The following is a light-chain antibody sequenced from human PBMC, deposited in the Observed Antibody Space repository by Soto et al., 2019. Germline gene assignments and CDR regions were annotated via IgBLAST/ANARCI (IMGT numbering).Light chain of an antibody. V-gene: IGKV1-39*01. CDR3: QQNYRAPLT. J-gene: IGKJ4*01. Sequence: DIQMTQSPSSVSALIGDRVTITCRASQGVGSHVNWYQQKPGKAPNLLIHGASNLQSGVPSTFSGSGSGTDFTLTSSSLQPEDFATYYCQQNYRAPLTFGGGTKVEIK. CDR2: GAS. CDR1: QGVGSH.